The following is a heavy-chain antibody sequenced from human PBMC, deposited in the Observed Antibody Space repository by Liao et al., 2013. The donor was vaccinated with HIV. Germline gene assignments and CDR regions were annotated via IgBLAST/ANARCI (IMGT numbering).Heavy chain of an antibody. J-gene: IGHJ3*01. V-gene: IGHV4-34*01. CDR1: GGSFSDDY. CDR2: ITQSGDT. Sequence: QVQLQQRGAGLWKPSETLSLICTVYGGSFSDDYWNWIRQSPGKGLEWIGEITQSGDTNSNPSLKSRVTVSADTSRNQISLTLISVTAADTAVYYCARGSKRRRAFDFWGPGTLVTVSS. CDR3: ARGSKRRRAFDF.